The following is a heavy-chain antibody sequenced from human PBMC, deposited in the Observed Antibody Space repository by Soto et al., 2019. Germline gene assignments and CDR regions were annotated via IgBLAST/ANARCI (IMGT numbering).Heavy chain of an antibody. D-gene: IGHD3-22*01. CDR1: GGSLTSYY. V-gene: IGHV4-59*08. CDR3: ARLGGYYQSLDS. Sequence: LETLSLTCTVSGGSLTSYYWAWIRQPPGKGLEWIGYIYYSGSTSYNPSINSRVTISVDSSNNQFSLNLSSVSAADTAVYYCARLGGYYQSLDSWGQGTLVTSPQ. CDR2: IYYSGST. J-gene: IGHJ5*01.